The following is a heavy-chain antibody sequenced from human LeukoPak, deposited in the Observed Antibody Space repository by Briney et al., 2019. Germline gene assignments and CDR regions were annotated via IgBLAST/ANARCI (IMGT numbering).Heavy chain of an antibody. D-gene: IGHD6-6*01. CDR3: ARFGTSSSRFFDQ. CDR2: IYYSGTT. V-gene: IGHV4-59*01. Sequence: SETLALTCTVSGGSISSYYWSWIRQPPGKGLEWIGYIYYSGTTNYNASLKSGVTIALHTSKNQFSLNLYSVTAADTAVYHCARFGTSSSRFFDQGGQGTLVTVSS. CDR1: GGSISSYY. J-gene: IGHJ4*02.